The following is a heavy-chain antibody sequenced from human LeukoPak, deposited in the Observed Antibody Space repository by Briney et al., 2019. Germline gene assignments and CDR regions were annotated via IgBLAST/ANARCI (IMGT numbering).Heavy chain of an antibody. CDR2: IYYSGST. CDR3: AGSPGYTFGGVIGPFDY. Sequence: SQTLSLTCTVSGGSISSGGYYWSWIRQHPGKGLEWIGYIYYSGSTYYNPSLKSRVTISVDTSKNQFSLKLSSVTAADTAVYYCAGSPGYTFGGVIGPFDYWGQGTLVTVSS. CDR1: GGSISSGGYY. D-gene: IGHD3-16*02. J-gene: IGHJ4*02. V-gene: IGHV4-31*03.